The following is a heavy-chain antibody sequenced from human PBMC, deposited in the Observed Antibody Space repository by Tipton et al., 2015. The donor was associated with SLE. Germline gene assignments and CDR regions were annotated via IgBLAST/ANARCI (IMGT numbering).Heavy chain of an antibody. CDR2: IYGTETT. CDR1: GGTVSSYY. Sequence: TLSLTCTVSGGTVSSYYWSWIRQSPEKGLEWIGSIYGTETTKNHPSLESRVTISVDTSENQFFLRLRSVTEADTADYYSARGKWERTAGDYWGQGTLVAVSS. J-gene: IGHJ4*02. V-gene: IGHV4-59*02. D-gene: IGHD1-1*01. CDR3: ARGKWERTAGDY.